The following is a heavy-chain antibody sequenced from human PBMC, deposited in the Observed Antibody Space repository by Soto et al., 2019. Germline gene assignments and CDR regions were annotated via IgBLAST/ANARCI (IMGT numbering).Heavy chain of an antibody. CDR2: IYYSGST. J-gene: IGHJ4*02. CDR3: ASFGYSYGYYFDY. CDR1: GGSISSGGYY. V-gene: IGHV4-31*03. Sequence: SETLSLTCTVSGGSISSGGYYWSWIRQHPGKGLEWIGYIYYSGSTYYNPSLKSRVTISVDTSKNQFSLKLSSVTAADTAVYYCASFGYSYGYYFDYWGQGTLVTVSS. D-gene: IGHD5-18*01.